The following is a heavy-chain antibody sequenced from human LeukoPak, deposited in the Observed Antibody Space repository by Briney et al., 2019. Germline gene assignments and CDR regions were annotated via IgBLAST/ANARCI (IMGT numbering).Heavy chain of an antibody. V-gene: IGHV4-39*01. Sequence: SETLSLTCTVSGGSISSSSYYWGWVRQPPGKGLEWNGSIYYSGSTYYTPSLKSRVTISVDTSKNQFSLKLSSVTAADTAVYYCARHSRSGYSGYENAFDIWGQGTMVTVSS. CDR2: IYYSGST. CDR1: GGSISSSSYY. CDR3: ARHSRSGYSGYENAFDI. D-gene: IGHD5-12*01. J-gene: IGHJ3*02.